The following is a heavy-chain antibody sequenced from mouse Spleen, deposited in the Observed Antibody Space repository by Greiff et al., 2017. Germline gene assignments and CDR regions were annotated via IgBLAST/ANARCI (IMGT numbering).Heavy chain of an antibody. V-gene: IGHV1-9*01. Sequence: QVQLQQSGAELMKPGASVKLSCKATGYTFTGYWIEWVKQRPGHGLEWIGEILPGSGSTNYNEKFKGKATLTADKSSSTAYMQLSSLTSENSAVYFCARSLWGGAMDYWGQGTSVTVSS. CDR3: ARSLWGGAMDY. CDR1: GYTFTGYW. D-gene: IGHD1-1*02. J-gene: IGHJ4*01. CDR2: ILPGSGST.